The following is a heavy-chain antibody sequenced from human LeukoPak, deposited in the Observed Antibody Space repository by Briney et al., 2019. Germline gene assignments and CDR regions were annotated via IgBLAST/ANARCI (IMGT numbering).Heavy chain of an antibody. Sequence: PGGSPRLSCAASGFTFSSYSMNWVRQAPGKGLEWVSSISSSSSYIYYADSVKGRFTISRDNAKNSLYLQMNSLRAEDTAVYYCATVASMVTANTYYYMDVWGKGTTVTVSS. CDR1: GFTFSSYS. CDR3: ATVASMVTANTYYYMDV. D-gene: IGHD2-21*02. J-gene: IGHJ6*03. V-gene: IGHV3-21*01. CDR2: ISSSSSYI.